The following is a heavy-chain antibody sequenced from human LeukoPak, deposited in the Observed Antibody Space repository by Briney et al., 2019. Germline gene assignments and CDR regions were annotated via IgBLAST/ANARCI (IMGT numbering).Heavy chain of an antibody. V-gene: IGHV4-34*01. CDR1: GGSISSYY. CDR2: INHSGST. Sequence: PSETLSLTCTVSGGSISSYYWSWIRQPPGKGLEWIGEINHSGSTNYNPSLKSRVTISVDTSKNQFSLKLSSVTAADTAVYYCARRVVRGVIRLNWFDPWGQGTLVTVSS. CDR3: ARRVVRGVIRLNWFDP. D-gene: IGHD3-10*01. J-gene: IGHJ5*02.